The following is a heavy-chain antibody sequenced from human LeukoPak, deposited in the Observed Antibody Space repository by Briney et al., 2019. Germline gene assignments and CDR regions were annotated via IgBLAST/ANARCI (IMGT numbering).Heavy chain of an antibody. CDR3: ARMMLTGTTDYYYMDV. Sequence: GGSLRLSCAASGFTFSTYAMHWVRQTPGKGLEWVAITSYDGSDEHYTDSVKGRFTISRDNSMNTLYLQMNSLRGEDTAVYYCARMMLTGTTDYYYMDVWGKGTTVTVSS. J-gene: IGHJ6*03. D-gene: IGHD1-20*01. V-gene: IGHV3-30-3*01. CDR1: GFTFSTYA. CDR2: TSYDGSDE.